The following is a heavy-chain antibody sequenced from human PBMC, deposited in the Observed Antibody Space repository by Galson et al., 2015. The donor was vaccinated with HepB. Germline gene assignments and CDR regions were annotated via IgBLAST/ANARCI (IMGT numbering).Heavy chain of an antibody. J-gene: IGHJ6*02. D-gene: IGHD3-10*01. CDR2: INQDGSSK. Sequence: SLRLSCAASGFTFSRYWMNWVRQAPGKGLEWVAHINQDGSSKYYVDSVKGRFTISRDNAKDSVYLRLDSLRAEDTAVYYCARRISLVRGIITKPDYYYGMDVWGQGTTVTVAS. CDR1: GFTFSRYW. CDR3: ARRISLVRGIITKPDYYYGMDV. V-gene: IGHV3-7*03.